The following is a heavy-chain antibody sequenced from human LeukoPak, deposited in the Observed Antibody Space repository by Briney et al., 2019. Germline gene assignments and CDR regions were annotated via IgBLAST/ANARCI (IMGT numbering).Heavy chain of an antibody. CDR1: GGSISSGGYY. CDR3: ARVPGNYDFWSGPRAHFDY. CDR2: IYYSGST. Sequence: SETLSLTCTVSGGSISSGGYYWSWIRQHPGKGLEWIGYIYYSGSTYYNPSLKSRVTISVDTSKNQFSLKLSSVTAADTAVYYCARVPGNYDFWSGPRAHFDYWGQGTLVTVSS. D-gene: IGHD3-3*01. J-gene: IGHJ4*02. V-gene: IGHV4-31*03.